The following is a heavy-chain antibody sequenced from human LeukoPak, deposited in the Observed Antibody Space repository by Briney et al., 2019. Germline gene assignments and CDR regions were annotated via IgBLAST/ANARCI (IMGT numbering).Heavy chain of an antibody. D-gene: IGHD2-15*01. CDR2: ISSSSSTI. CDR1: GFTLSSYS. Sequence: GGSLRLSCAASGFTLSSYSMNWVRQAPGKGLEWVSYISSSSSTIYYADSVKGRFTISRDNAKNSLYLQMNSLRAEDTAVYYCARVRCSGGSCYDKPDQYYMDVWGKGTTVTVSS. CDR3: ARVRCSGGSCYDKPDQYYMDV. V-gene: IGHV3-48*04. J-gene: IGHJ6*03.